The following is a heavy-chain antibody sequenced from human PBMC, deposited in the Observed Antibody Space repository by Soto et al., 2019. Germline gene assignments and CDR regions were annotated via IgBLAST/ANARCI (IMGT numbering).Heavy chain of an antibody. Sequence: ASVKVSCKASGYTFTGYYMHWVRQAPGQGLEWMGWINPNSGGTNYAQKFQGWVTMTRDTSISTAYMEPSRLRSDDTAVYYCARVSIAAAGDYFDYWGQGTLVTVSS. CDR1: GYTFTGYY. CDR3: ARVSIAAAGDYFDY. D-gene: IGHD6-13*01. J-gene: IGHJ4*02. V-gene: IGHV1-2*04. CDR2: INPNSGGT.